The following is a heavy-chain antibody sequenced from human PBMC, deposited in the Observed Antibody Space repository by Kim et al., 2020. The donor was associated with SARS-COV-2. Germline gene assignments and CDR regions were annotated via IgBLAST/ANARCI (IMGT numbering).Heavy chain of an antibody. CDR3: ARGWRGGSGGPSGKFDY. J-gene: IGHJ4*01. CDR1: GFTFSDYY. Sequence: GGSLRLSCAASGFTFSDYYMSWIRQAPGKGLEWVSYISSSSDTNYADSVKGRFTISRDNAKNSLYLQMNSLRAEDTAVYYCARGWRGGSGGPSGKFDYWG. CDR2: ISSSSDT. D-gene: IGHD3-10*01. V-gene: IGHV3-11*05.